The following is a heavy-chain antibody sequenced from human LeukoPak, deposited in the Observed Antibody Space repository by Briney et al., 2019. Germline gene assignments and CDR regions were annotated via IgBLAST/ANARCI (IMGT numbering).Heavy chain of an antibody. CDR3: ARSYYYDSSGYYY. J-gene: IGHJ4*02. D-gene: IGHD3-22*01. CDR2: IYYSGST. V-gene: IGHV4-39*01. Sequence: SETLSITCTVSGGSISSSSHYWGWIRQPPGKGLEWIGSIYYSGSTYYNPSLKSRVTISVDTSKNQFSLKLSSVTAADTAVYYCARSYYYDSSGYYYWGQGTLVTVSS. CDR1: GGSISSSSHY.